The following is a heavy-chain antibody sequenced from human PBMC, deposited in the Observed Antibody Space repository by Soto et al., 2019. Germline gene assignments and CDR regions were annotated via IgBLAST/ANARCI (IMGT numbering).Heavy chain of an antibody. CDR3: ARLGDSSGNHGYWFDP. CDR2: IYYSGNT. D-gene: IGHD3-10*01. Sequence: QVQLQESGPGLVKPSDTLSLTCAVSGYSISNTNWWGWIRQPPGKGLEWIGYIYYSGNTYYNPSLKSRVTLAXXTXKXLFSLKLSAVTAVDTAVYYCARLGDSSGNHGYWFDPWGQGTLVTVSS. V-gene: IGHV4-28*01. CDR1: GYSISNTNW. J-gene: IGHJ5*02.